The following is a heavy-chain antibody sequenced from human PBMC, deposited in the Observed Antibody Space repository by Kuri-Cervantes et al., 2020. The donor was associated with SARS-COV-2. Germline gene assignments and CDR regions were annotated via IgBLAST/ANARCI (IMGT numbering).Heavy chain of an antibody. CDR1: GFRFGIHA. CDR3: ARDRETTWYYGMDV. J-gene: IGHJ6*02. V-gene: IGHV3-30-3*01. CDR2: ISFDGDKT. D-gene: IGHD1-14*01. Sequence: GESLKISCKASGFRFGIHAMHWVRQAPGKGLEWLSFISFDGDKTCYADSVRGRFTISRDNSENTVSLQMNSLRPEDTAVYYCARDRETTWYYGMDVWGQGTTVTVSS.